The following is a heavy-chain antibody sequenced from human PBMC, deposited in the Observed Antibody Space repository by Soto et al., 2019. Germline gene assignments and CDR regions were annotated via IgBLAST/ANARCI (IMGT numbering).Heavy chain of an antibody. D-gene: IGHD3-3*01. J-gene: IGHJ4*01. V-gene: IGHV2-5*02. Sequence: QIILNESGPTQVKPRQTLTLTGTFSGFSLTTSGVGVGWIRQSPGKAPEWLALLYCDDDKRYSPSLQSRPTITKAPSKTPVVLTMADLDPADTGTYYCAHRVLRTVFGLVTTTAIYFHFWGHGAPVAVAS. CDR2: LYCDDDK. CDR1: GFSLTTSGVG. CDR3: AHRVLRTVFGLVTTTAIYFHF.